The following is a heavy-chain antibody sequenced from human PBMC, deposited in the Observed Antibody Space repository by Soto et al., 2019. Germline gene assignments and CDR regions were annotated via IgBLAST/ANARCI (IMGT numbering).Heavy chain of an antibody. CDR1: GFSLSTSGVG. CDR2: IYWNDDK. J-gene: IGHJ3*02. CDR3: AHSSDRGSYPTVDAFDI. D-gene: IGHD1-26*01. Sequence: SGPTLVNPTQTLTLTCTFSGFSLSTSGVGVGWIRQPPGKALEWLALIYWNDDKRYSPSLKSRLTITKDTSKNQVVLIMTNMDPVDTATYYCAHSSDRGSYPTVDAFDIWGQGTMVTVSS. V-gene: IGHV2-5*01.